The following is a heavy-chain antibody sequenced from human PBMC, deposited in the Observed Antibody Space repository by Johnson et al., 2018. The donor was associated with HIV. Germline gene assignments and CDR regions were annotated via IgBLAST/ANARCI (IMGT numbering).Heavy chain of an antibody. J-gene: IGHJ1*01. D-gene: IGHD3-16*01. CDR2: IKQDGSEK. CDR3: ARVPRGLLGLRWAM. CDR1: GFTFSSYA. Sequence: VQLVESGGGLVQPGGSLRLSCAASGFTFSSYAMSWVRQAPGKGLEWVANIKQDGSEKYYVDSVKGRLTISRDNAKNSLSLQMNSLRAEDTAMYYCARVPRGLLGLRWAMWG. V-gene: IGHV3-7*05.